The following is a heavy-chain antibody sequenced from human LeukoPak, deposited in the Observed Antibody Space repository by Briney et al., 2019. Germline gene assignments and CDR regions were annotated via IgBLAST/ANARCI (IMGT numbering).Heavy chain of an antibody. CDR1: GGSISSSSYY. CDR3: AREYYYGSGSYYKRGYFDY. Sequence: SETLSLTCTVSGGSISSSSYYWGWIRQPPGKGLEWIGSIYYSGSTNYNPSLKSRVTISVDTSKNQFSLKLSSVTAADTAVYYCAREYYYGSGSYYKRGYFDYWGQGTLVTVSS. J-gene: IGHJ4*02. V-gene: IGHV4-39*07. D-gene: IGHD3-10*01. CDR2: IYYSGST.